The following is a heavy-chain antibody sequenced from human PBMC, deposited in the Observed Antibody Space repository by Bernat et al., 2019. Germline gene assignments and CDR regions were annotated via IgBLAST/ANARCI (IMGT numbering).Heavy chain of an antibody. J-gene: IGHJ4*02. CDR2: INAGNGNT. D-gene: IGHD6-19*01. Sequence: QVQLVQSGAEVKKPGASVKVSCKASGYTFTSYAMHWVRQAPGQRLEWMGWINAGNGNTKYSQKFQGRVTITRDTSASTAYMELSSLRSEDTAVYYCARDSSCHHLIFDYWGQGTLVTVSS. CDR1: GYTFTSYA. V-gene: IGHV1-3*01. CDR3: ARDSSCHHLIFDY.